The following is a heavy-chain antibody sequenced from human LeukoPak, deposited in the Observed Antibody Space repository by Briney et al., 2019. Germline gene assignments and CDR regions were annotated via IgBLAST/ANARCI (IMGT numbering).Heavy chain of an antibody. CDR1: GGSITSNSYY. D-gene: IGHD5-18*01. Sequence: SETLSLTCTVSGGSITSNSYYWAWIRQPPGKGLEWLGSIYYSGSTYYNPSLKSRVTISVDTSKNQFSLKLSSVTAADTAVYYCARRGEVRSWIQLWLAPYYYYYMDVWGKGTTVTVSS. J-gene: IGHJ6*03. CDR3: ARRGEVRSWIQLWLAPYYYYYMDV. V-gene: IGHV4-39*01. CDR2: IYYSGST.